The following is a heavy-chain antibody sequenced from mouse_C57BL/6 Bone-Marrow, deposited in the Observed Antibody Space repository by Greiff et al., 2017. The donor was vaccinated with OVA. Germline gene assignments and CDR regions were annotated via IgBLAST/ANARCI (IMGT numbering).Heavy chain of an antibody. J-gene: IGHJ2*01. CDR2: IYPGDGDT. CDR3: ARDFYYGSKDY. Sequence: QVQLKESGAELVKPGASVKISCKASGYAFSSYWMNWVKQRPGKGLEWIGQIYPGDGDTNYNGKFKGKATLTADKSSSTAYMQLSSLTSEDSAVYFCARDFYYGSKDYWGQGTTLTVSS. V-gene: IGHV1-80*01. CDR1: GYAFSSYW. D-gene: IGHD1-1*01.